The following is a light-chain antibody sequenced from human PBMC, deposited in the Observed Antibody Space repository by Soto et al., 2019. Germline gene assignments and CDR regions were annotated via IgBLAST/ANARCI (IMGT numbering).Light chain of an antibody. CDR2: RAS. CDR3: QQYSTWPPRYT. Sequence: EIVMTQSPATLSVSPGGRATLSCRASQSVSSYLAWYQQRPGQPPRILIYRASTRATGIPARFSGSGSGTEFSLTISSLQSEDCAVYYCQQYSTWPPRYTFGQGTKLEI. CDR1: QSVSSY. V-gene: IGKV3-15*01. J-gene: IGKJ2*01.